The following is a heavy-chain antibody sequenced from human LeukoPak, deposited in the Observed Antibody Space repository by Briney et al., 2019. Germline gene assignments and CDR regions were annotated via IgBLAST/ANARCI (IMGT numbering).Heavy chain of an antibody. D-gene: IGHD3-9*01. V-gene: IGHV4-34*01. J-gene: IGHJ4*02. CDR2: INHSGST. Sequence: SETLSLTCTVSGGPISSYYWSWIRQPPGKGLEWIGEINHSGSTNYNPSLKSRVTISVDTSKNQFSLKLSSVTAADTAVYYCASHILTGYFRWYFDYWGQGTLVTVSS. CDR3: ASHILTGYFRWYFDY. CDR1: GGPISSYY.